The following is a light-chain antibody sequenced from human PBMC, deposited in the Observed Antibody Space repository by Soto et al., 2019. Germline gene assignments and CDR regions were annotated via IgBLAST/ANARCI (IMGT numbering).Light chain of an antibody. Sequence: DIPMTQSPSTLSASVGDRVTITCRASQSISNWLAWYQQKPGKAPKLLIYGASTLESGVPSRFSGSGSGTEFTLTISSLQPDDFATYYCQQYNGYFGQGTKLEIK. CDR2: GAS. CDR3: QQYNGY. CDR1: QSISNW. V-gene: IGKV1-5*01. J-gene: IGKJ2*01.